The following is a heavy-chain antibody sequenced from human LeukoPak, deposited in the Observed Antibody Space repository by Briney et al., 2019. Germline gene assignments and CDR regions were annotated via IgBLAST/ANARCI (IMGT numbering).Heavy chain of an antibody. J-gene: IGHJ3*02. CDR1: GYTFSRYG. V-gene: IGHV1-18*01. CDR3: VRVWLGNAFDI. Sequence: ASVKVSCKASGYTFSRYGITWVRQAPGQGLEWMGWISTYNGNTKYTHKLQARITMTTDTSTNTAYMELRSLRSDDTALYYCVRVWLGNAFDIWGQGTMVTVSS. CDR2: ISTYNGNT. D-gene: IGHD6-19*01.